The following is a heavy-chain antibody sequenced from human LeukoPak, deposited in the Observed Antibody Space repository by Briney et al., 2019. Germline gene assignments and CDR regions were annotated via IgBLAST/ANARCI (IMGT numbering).Heavy chain of an antibody. CDR2: FNHSGST. Sequence: SQTLSLTCAVYGGSFSGYYWSWIRQPPGKGLEWIGEFNHSGSTNYNPSLKSRVTISVDTSKNQFSLKLSSVTAADAAVYYCARGGLRFLEWLSLDYWGQGTLVTVSS. V-gene: IGHV4-34*01. CDR3: ARGGLRFLEWLSLDY. D-gene: IGHD3-3*01. CDR1: GGSFSGYY. J-gene: IGHJ4*02.